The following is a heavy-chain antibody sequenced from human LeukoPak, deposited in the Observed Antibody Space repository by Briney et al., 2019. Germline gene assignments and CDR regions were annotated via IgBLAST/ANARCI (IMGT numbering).Heavy chain of an antibody. Sequence: ASVKVSCKASGYTFTGYYMHWVRQAPGQGLEWMGRINPNSGGTNYAQKFQGRVTMTRDTSISTAYMELSRPRSDDTAVYYCARSIYSYGPPDYWGQGTLVTVSS. CDR3: ARSIYSYGPPDY. D-gene: IGHD5-18*01. J-gene: IGHJ4*02. CDR2: INPNSGGT. V-gene: IGHV1-2*06. CDR1: GYTFTGYY.